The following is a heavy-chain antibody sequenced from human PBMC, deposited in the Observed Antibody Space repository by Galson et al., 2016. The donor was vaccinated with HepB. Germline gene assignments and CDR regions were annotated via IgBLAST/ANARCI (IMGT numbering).Heavy chain of an antibody. CDR2: IKYDGSEK. CDR1: GFIFSDYW. J-gene: IGHJ4*02. Sequence: SLRLSCAASGFIFSDYWMSWVRQAPGKGLEWVANIKYDGSEKYYVDSVKGRFTISRDDARNSVYLQMNSQRAEDTAVYYCARVLRDGYNGNWGQGTLVTVSS. V-gene: IGHV3-7*01. CDR3: ARVLRDGYNGN. D-gene: IGHD5-24*01.